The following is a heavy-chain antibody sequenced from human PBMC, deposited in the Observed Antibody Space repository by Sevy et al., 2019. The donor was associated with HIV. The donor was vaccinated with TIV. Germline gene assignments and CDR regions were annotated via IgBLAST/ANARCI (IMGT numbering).Heavy chain of an antibody. J-gene: IGHJ4*02. V-gene: IGHV3-23*01. Sequence: GGSLRLSCAASGFTFSSYAMSWVRQAPGKGMEWVSGISGNGGRTYYEDSVKGRFTISRDNSRSTLSLQINSLRAEDTAVYYCAKRDYYDSTGPSGYFDSWGPGTLVTVSS. CDR3: AKRDYYDSTGPSGYFDS. CDR2: ISGNGGRT. D-gene: IGHD3-22*01. CDR1: GFTFSSYA.